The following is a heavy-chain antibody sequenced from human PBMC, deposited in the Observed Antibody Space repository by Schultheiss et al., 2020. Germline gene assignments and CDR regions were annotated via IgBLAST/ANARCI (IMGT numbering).Heavy chain of an antibody. V-gene: IGHV3-74*01. CDR2: INSDGSST. J-gene: IGHJ4*02. Sequence: GESLKISCAASGFTFSSYGMHWVRQAPGKGLVWVSRINSDGSSTSYADSVKGRFTISRDNAKNTLYLQMNSLRAEDTAVYYCARDDFWSGGRLDYWGQGTLVTVSS. CDR1: GFTFSSYG. D-gene: IGHD3-3*01. CDR3: ARDDFWSGGRLDY.